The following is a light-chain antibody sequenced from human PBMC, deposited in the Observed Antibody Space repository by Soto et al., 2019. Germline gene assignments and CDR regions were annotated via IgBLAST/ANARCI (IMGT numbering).Light chain of an antibody. CDR1: QSVSINF. CDR3: QQHGTSPLT. Sequence: EIVLTQSPGTLSLSPGERATLSCRASQSVSINFLAWYQQKPGQAPRLLIYAASSRATGIPDRFSGSGSGTDFTLTISRLEPEDFALYYCQQHGTSPLTFGGGTKVDIK. CDR2: AAS. V-gene: IGKV3-20*01. J-gene: IGKJ4*01.